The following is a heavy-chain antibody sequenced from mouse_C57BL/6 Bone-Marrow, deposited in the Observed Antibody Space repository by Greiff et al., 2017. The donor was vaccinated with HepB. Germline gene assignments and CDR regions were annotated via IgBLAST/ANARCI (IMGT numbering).Heavy chain of an antibody. V-gene: IGHV1-64*01. CDR3: ARSDWRITTVY. CDR2: IHPNSGST. CDR1: GYTFTSYW. Sequence: QVQLQQPGAELVKPGASVKLSCKASGYTFTSYWMHWVKQRPGQGLELIGMIHPNSGSTNYNEKFKSKATLTVDKSSSTAYMQLSSLTSEDSAVYYCARSDWRITTVYWGQGTTLTVSS. J-gene: IGHJ2*01. D-gene: IGHD1-1*01.